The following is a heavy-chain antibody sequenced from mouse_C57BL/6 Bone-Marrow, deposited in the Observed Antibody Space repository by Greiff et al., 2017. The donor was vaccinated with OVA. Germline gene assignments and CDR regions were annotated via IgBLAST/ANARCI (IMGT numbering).Heavy chain of an antibody. V-gene: IGHV1-54*01. Sequence: QVQLKQSGAELVRPGTSVKVSCKASGYAFTNYLIEWVKQRPGQGLEWIGVINPGSGGSNSNDTVTGKETLTADKASSTAYMQLSSLTSEDSVVYCGARDHYAMDYWGQGTSVTVSS. CDR2: INPGSGGS. CDR1: GYAFTNYL. J-gene: IGHJ4*01. CDR3: ARDHYAMDY.